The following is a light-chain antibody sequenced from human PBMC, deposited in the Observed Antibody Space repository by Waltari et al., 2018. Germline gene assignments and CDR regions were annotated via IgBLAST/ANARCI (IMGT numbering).Light chain of an antibody. Sequence: QSALTQPPSASGSPGQSVTISCIGTSSDIGGYNFVSWYQQHPGEAPKLMIYEVTKRPSGVPDRFSGSKSGNTASLIVSGLQAEDEADYYCSSFGGSTVVFGGGTKLTVL. CDR1: SSDIGGYNF. J-gene: IGLJ2*01. CDR3: SSFGGSTVV. V-gene: IGLV2-8*01. CDR2: EVT.